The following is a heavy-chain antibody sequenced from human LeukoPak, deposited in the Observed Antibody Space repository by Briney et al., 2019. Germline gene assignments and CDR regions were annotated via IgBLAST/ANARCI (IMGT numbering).Heavy chain of an antibody. Sequence: GGSLRLSCAASGFTFSSYSMNWVRQAPGKGLEWVSYISSSGSTIYYADSVKGRFTISRDNAKNSLYLQMNSLRAEDTAVYYCARVPRMGDIFVWGQGTTVTVSS. D-gene: IGHD3-9*01. CDR1: GFTFSSYS. J-gene: IGHJ6*02. CDR2: ISSSGSTI. V-gene: IGHV3-48*04. CDR3: ARVPRMGDIFV.